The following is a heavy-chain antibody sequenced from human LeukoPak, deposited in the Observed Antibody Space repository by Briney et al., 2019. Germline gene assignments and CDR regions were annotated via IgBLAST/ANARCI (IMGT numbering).Heavy chain of an antibody. CDR2: ISGSGGST. V-gene: IGHV3-23*01. Sequence: GGSLRLSCAASGFTFSSYAMSWVRQAPGKGLEWVSAISGSGGSTYYADSVKGRFTISRDNSKNTLYLQMDSLRAEDTAVYYCAKARAYCGGDCYPFDYWGQGTLVTVSS. J-gene: IGHJ4*02. D-gene: IGHD2-21*01. CDR3: AKARAYCGGDCYPFDY. CDR1: GFTFSSYA.